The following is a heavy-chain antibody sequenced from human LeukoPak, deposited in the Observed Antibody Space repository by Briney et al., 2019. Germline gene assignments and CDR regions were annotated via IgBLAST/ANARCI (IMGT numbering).Heavy chain of an antibody. CDR2: LSGSGNSR. V-gene: IGHV3-23*01. CDR3: ARDVNGGY. D-gene: IGHD2-8*01. Sequence: GGSLRLSCAASGFTYSSYAMTWVRQSPGEGLEWVSTLSGSGNSRYYADSVQGRFTISRDNFKNTLYLQMNSLRVEDTAVYYCARDVNGGYWGQGTLVTVSS. CDR1: GFTYSSYA. J-gene: IGHJ4*02.